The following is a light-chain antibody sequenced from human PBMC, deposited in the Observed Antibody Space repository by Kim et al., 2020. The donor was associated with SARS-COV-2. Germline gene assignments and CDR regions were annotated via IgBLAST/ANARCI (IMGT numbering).Light chain of an antibody. V-gene: IGLV2-14*03. CDR3: SSYTASSTFV. CDR2: DVT. J-gene: IGLJ1*01. Sequence: QSALTQPASVSGSPGQSITISCTGANSDVGGFNYVSWYQQHPGKAPRVMIYDVTKRPSGVSNRFSGSKSGNTASLTISGLQAEDEADYYCSSYTASSTFVFGTGTKVTVL. CDR1: NSDVGGFNY.